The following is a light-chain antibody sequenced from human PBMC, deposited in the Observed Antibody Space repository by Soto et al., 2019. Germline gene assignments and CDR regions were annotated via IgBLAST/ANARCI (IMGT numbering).Light chain of an antibody. CDR1: KTVSSN. Sequence: ESVWTQSPGTLSVSPGDRATLSCSDSKTVSSNLAGYQQKPGQPPRLLIYGARSRADGVPARFSGSGTGTDFALTISSLQSEDFGVYYCHQSNNWPPTTFGRGTRLEI. CDR3: HQSNNWPPTT. CDR2: GAR. V-gene: IGKV3-15*01. J-gene: IGKJ5*01.